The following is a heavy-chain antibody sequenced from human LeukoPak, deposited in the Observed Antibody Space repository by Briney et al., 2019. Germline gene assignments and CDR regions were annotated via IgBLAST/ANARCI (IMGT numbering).Heavy chain of an antibody. CDR1: GFTFSTYE. V-gene: IGHV3-48*03. J-gene: IGHJ4*02. D-gene: IGHD3-10*01. Sequence: GGSLRLSCAASGFTFSTYEMNWVRQAPGRGLEWVSYNTTSGSTIYYADSVKGRFTISRDNAKNSLYLQMNSLRAEDTAVYYCARDSGGLNYYGSGSSNYFDYWGQGTLVTVSS. CDR2: NTTSGSTI. CDR3: ARDSGGLNYYGSGSSNYFDY.